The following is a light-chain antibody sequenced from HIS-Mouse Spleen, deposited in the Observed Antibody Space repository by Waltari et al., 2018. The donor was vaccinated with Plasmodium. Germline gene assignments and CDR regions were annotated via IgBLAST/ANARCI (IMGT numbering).Light chain of an antibody. CDR1: QCISSR. V-gene: IGKV1-5*03. J-gene: IGKJ1*01. CDR2: KAS. CDR3: QQYNSYSWT. Sequence: DIQMTQSPSTLSASVGDRVPITCRASQCISSRLAWYQQKPGKAPKLLIYKASSLESGVPSRFSGSGSGTEFTLTISSLQPDDFATYYCQQYNSYSWTFGQGTKVEIK.